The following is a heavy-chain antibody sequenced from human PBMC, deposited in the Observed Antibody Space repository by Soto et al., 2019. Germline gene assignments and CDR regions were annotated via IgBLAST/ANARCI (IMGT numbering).Heavy chain of an antibody. V-gene: IGHV4-31*03. J-gene: IGHJ4*02. CDR1: GGSISSGGYY. D-gene: IGHD3-16*01. CDR3: ARDGARSKRYYFDY. CDR2: IYYSGST. Sequence: QVQLQESGPGLVKPSQTLSLTCTVSGGSISSGGYYWSWIRQHPGKGLEWIGYIYYSGSTYYNPSRKSRVTISVDTSKNQFPLKLSSVTAADTAVYYCARDGARSKRYYFDYRGQGTLVTVSS.